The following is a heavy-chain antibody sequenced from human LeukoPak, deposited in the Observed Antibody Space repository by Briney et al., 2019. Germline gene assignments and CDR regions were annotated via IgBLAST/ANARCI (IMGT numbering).Heavy chain of an antibody. CDR2: IYHSGNT. CDR3: ARGVYNWSDEGRPTRRLHY. J-gene: IGHJ4*02. V-gene: IGHV4-30-2*01. Sequence: PSATQSLTCTVSCASISSDAYYWSWIQQPPGKGLERIRYIYHSGNTYYNTYLKSRVTRSLDRSKNQSSLKLSSVTAADTAVYYCARGVYNWSDEGRPTRRLHYWGQGTLVTVSS. CDR1: CASISSDAYY. D-gene: IGHD1-20*01.